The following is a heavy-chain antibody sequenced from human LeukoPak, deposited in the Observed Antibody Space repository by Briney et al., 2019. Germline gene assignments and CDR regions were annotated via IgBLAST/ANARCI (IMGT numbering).Heavy chain of an antibody. CDR2: ISGSGGST. D-gene: IGHD6-6*01. CDR1: GFTFSSYA. Sequence: GGSLRLSCAASGFTFSSYAMSWVRQARGKGLEWVSAISGSGGSTYYADSVKGRFTISRDNSKNTLYLQMNSLRAEDTAVYYCAKYGVAARCVDYWGQGTLVTVSS. CDR3: AKYGVAARCVDY. V-gene: IGHV3-23*01. J-gene: IGHJ4*02.